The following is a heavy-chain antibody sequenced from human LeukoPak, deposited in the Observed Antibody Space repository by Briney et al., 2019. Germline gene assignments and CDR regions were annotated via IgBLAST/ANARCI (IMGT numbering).Heavy chain of an antibody. CDR2: IYYSGST. J-gene: IGHJ3*02. V-gene: IGHV4-39*07. Sequence: PSETLSLTCTVSGGSIRSSRYYWGWIRQPPGKGLEWIGSIYYSGSTYYNPSLKSRVTISVDTSKNQFSLNLSSVTAADTAVYYCARGRRLVDAFDIWGQGTMVTVSS. CDR1: GGSIRSSRYY. D-gene: IGHD6-19*01. CDR3: ARGRRLVDAFDI.